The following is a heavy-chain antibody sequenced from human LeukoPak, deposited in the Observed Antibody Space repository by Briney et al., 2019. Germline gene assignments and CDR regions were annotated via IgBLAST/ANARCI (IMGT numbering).Heavy chain of an antibody. CDR2: ISAYNGKT. V-gene: IGHV1-18*01. D-gene: IGHD1/OR15-1a*01. CDR1: GYTFTSYG. CDR3: ARPGPKNNGHEYLDY. J-gene: IGHJ4*02. Sequence: EASVKVSCKAFGYTFTSYGISWLRQAPGQRLEWMGWISAYNGKTNYVQDLQGRLTFTTEASTNTAYMQLRNRRFDDTAAYFCARPGPKNNGHEYLDYCGQGTLVTVSS.